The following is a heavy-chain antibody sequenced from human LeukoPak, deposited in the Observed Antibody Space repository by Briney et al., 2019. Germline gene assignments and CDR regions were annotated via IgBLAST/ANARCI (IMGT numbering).Heavy chain of an antibody. D-gene: IGHD5-18*01. CDR1: GYSFTSYW. Sequence: GESLKISCKGSGYSFTSYWIGWVRQMPGEGLEWIGIIYPGDSDTRYSPPFQGQVTISADKSISTAYLQWSSLKASDTAMYYCARPRYSYAMYYFDYWGQGTLVTVSS. CDR2: IYPGDSDT. CDR3: ARPRYSYAMYYFDY. V-gene: IGHV5-51*01. J-gene: IGHJ4*02.